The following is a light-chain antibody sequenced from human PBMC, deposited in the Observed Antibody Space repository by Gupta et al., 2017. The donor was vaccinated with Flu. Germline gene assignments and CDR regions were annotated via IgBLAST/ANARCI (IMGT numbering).Light chain of an antibody. Sequence: SYXXTQPPXVSVSPXQTARITCSGDALPNQYAFWYQQKSGQAPILVIYKDSERPSGIPKRFSGSSSGTTATLTISGVQAEDEADYYCESPDTSVTSLVFGGGTKLTVL. CDR3: ESPDTSVTSLV. J-gene: IGLJ3*02. V-gene: IGLV3-25*03. CDR2: KDS. CDR1: ALPNQY.